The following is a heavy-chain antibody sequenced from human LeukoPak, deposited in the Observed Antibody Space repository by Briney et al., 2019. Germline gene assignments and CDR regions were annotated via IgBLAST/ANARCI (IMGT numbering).Heavy chain of an antibody. CDR3: ASAPMLHYYGSEDYYSMGV. CDR1: GFTFSSYG. D-gene: IGHD3-10*01. Sequence: GGSLRLSCAASGFTFSSYGVHWVRQTRGKGREWVAFIWYDGSNKYYGDSVKGRFTISRHNAENSLYLQMNRLRAEDTAVYYCASAPMLHYYGSEDYYSMGVWGKGTTVTASS. J-gene: IGHJ6*03. CDR2: IWYDGSNK. V-gene: IGHV3-33*03.